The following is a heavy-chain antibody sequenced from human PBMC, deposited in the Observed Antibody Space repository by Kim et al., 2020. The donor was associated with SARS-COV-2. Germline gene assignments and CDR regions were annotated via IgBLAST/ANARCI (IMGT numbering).Heavy chain of an antibody. Sequence: TTYADSVKGLFTICRDNSKNFLYLDMKKLEDDDTAVYYCRGHEKSNWSVDYWGQGTLITVS. V-gene: IGHV3-74*01. J-gene: IGHJ4*02. CDR2: T. D-gene: IGHD3-3*01. CDR3: RGHEKSNWSVDY.